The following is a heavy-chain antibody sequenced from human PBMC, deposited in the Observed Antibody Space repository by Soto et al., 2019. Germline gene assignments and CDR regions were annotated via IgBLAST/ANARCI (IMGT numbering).Heavy chain of an antibody. J-gene: IGHJ4*02. V-gene: IGHV3-33*01. CDR3: ARDIYSSGWYGVDY. CDR2: IWYDGSDK. CDR1: GFTFNHHG. Sequence: QVQLLESGGGVVQPGRSLRLSCAASGFTFNHHGMHWVRQAPGKGLEWVAVIWYDGSDKYYADSVKGRFTISRDNSKNTLYLQMNSLRAEDTAVYYCARDIYSSGWYGVDYWGQGTLVTVSS. D-gene: IGHD6-19*01.